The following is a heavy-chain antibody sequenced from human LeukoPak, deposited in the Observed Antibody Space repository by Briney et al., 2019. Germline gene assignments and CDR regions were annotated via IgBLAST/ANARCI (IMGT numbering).Heavy chain of an antibody. J-gene: IGHJ4*02. CDR3: ARTGAHGQGVCGGDCYFDY. D-gene: IGHD2-21*02. CDR1: GYTFTSYG. V-gene: IGHV1-18*01. Sequence: ASVKVSCKASGYTFTSYGISWVRQAPGQGLEWMGWISAYNGNTNYARKLQGRVTMTTDTSTSTAYMELRSLRSDDTAVYYCARTGAHGQGVCGGDCYFDYWGQGTLVTVSS. CDR2: ISAYNGNT.